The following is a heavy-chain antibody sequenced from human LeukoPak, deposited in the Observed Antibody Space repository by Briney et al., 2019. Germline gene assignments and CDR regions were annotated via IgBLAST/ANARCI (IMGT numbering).Heavy chain of an antibody. CDR1: GFTFSSYE. CDR3: ARGKPELDY. CDR2: ISSSGSTI. Sequence: GGSLRLSCAASGFTFSSYEMNWVRQAPGKGLEWVSYISSSGSTIYYADSVKGRFTISRDNAKNSLYLQMKSLRVEDTAVYYCARGKPELDYWGQGTLVTVSS. V-gene: IGHV3-48*03. J-gene: IGHJ4*02.